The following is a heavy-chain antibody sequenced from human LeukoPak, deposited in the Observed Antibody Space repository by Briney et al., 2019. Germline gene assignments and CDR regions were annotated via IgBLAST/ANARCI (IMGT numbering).Heavy chain of an antibody. V-gene: IGHV3-21*01. CDR3: ARGPAAMANFAY. CDR1: GFTFSSYS. D-gene: IGHD5-18*01. J-gene: IGHJ4*02. CDR2: ISSSSSYI. Sequence: GGSLRLSCAASGFTFSSYSMNWVRQAPGKGLEWVSSISSSSSYIYYADSVKGRFTISRDNAKNSLYLQMNSLRAEDTAVYYCARGPAAMANFAYWGQGTLVTVSS.